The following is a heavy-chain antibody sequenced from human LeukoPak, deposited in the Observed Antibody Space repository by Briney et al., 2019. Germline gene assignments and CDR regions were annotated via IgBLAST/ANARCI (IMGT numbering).Heavy chain of an antibody. Sequence: GGSLRLSCAASGFTFSSYGMHWVRQAPGKGLEWVAFIRYDGSNKYYADSVKGRFTISRDNSKNTLYLQMNSLRAEDTAVYYCARGILNYGLTGFDYWGQGTLVTVSS. CDR2: IRYDGSNK. J-gene: IGHJ4*02. D-gene: IGHD3-16*01. V-gene: IGHV3-30*02. CDR3: ARGILNYGLTGFDY. CDR1: GFTFSSYG.